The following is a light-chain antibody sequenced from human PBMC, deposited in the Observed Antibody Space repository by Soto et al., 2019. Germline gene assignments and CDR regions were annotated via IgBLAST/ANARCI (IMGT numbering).Light chain of an antibody. CDR1: ESVGKN. Sequence: IVMTQSPVTLSVSPGEGATLSCRASESVGKNLAWYQQKPGRAPRLLIYGASTRATGVPARFSGSGSGTGFTLTISSLQSEDFAVYYCQQFHKWPLTFGGGTKVEIK. J-gene: IGKJ4*01. CDR3: QQFHKWPLT. CDR2: GAS. V-gene: IGKV3-15*01.